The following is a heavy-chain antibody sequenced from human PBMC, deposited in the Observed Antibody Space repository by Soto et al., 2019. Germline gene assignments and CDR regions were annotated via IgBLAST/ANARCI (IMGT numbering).Heavy chain of an antibody. CDR2: IWYDGRYK. V-gene: IGHV3-33*01. J-gene: IGHJ4*02. CDR1: GFTFSSYG. Sequence: AGGSLRLSCAASGFTFSSYGMHWVRQAPGKGLEWVAAIWYDGRYKFYGDSVKGRFTISRDNSKNTLYLQMNSLRAEDTAVYYCARDPTGSSSWYVYFDYWGQGTLVTVSS. CDR3: ARDPTGSSSWYVYFDY. D-gene: IGHD6-13*01.